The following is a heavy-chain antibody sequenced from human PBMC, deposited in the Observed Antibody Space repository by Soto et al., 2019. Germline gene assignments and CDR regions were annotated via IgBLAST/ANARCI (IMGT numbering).Heavy chain of an antibody. CDR2: ISAYNGNT. V-gene: IGHV1-18*04. CDR3: ARGRAVAGPWYFAL. D-gene: IGHD6-19*01. J-gene: IGHJ2*01. Sequence: QVQLVQSGAEVKKPGASVKVSRKASGYTFTSYGISWVRQAPGQGLEWMGWISAYNGNTNYAQKLQCRVTMTTDTSTSTAYRELRSLRSDDTAVYYCARGRAVAGPWYFALWGRGTLVTVSS. CDR1: GYTFTSYG.